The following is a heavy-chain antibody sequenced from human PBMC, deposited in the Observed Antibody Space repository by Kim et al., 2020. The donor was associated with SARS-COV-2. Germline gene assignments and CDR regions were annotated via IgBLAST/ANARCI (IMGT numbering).Heavy chain of an antibody. J-gene: IGHJ5*02. CDR1: GHTFTGYA. Sequence: ASVKVSCKASGHTFTGYAIHWVRQAPGQRLEWMGWINAGKGDTRYSQNFQGRITITRDTSASTIYMELSSLRSEDTAVYYCSRDAIAVAGQWFDPWGQGTLVTVSS. CDR3: SRDAIAVAGQWFDP. V-gene: IGHV1-3*01. CDR2: INAGKGDT. D-gene: IGHD6-19*01.